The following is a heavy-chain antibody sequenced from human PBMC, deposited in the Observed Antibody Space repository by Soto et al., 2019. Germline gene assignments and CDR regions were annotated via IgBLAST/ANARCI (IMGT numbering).Heavy chain of an antibody. J-gene: IGHJ4*02. Sequence: PSETLSLTCTVSGDSLSSGGHYWSWILQHPGKGLEWIGNIYDSVNTYYSPSLRSRVTISADMSKNQFSLNLRSVTAADTAVYYCARVDHRGYFAILTDYWGQGTLVTVSS. CDR1: GDSLSSGGHY. D-gene: IGHD3-9*01. V-gene: IGHV4-31*03. CDR3: ARVDHRGYFAILTDY. CDR2: IYDSVNT.